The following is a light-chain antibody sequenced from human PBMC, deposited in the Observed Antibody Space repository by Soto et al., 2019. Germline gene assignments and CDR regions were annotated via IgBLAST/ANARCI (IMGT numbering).Light chain of an antibody. V-gene: IGKV3-20*01. Sequence: EIVLTQSPDPLSLSPGERATLSCRSSQSVSSSYLAWYQQKPGQAPRLLIYGASSRATGIPDRFSGSGSGTDFTLTISRLEPEDVAVYYCQQYGSSPRTFGQGTKVDIK. CDR2: GAS. CDR3: QQYGSSPRT. J-gene: IGKJ1*01. CDR1: QSVSSSY.